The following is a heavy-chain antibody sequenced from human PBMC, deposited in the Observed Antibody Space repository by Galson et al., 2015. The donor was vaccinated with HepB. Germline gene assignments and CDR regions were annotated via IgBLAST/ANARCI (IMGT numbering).Heavy chain of an antibody. Sequence: SVKVSCKASGYTFTSYYMHWVRQAPGQGLEWMGIINPSGGSTSYARKFQGRVTMTRDTSTSTVYMELSSLRSEDTAVYYCARDPASIAVAGLYFDYWGQGTLVTVSS. CDR1: GYTFTSYY. CDR3: ARDPASIAVAGLYFDY. V-gene: IGHV1-46*03. D-gene: IGHD6-19*01. CDR2: INPSGGST. J-gene: IGHJ4*02.